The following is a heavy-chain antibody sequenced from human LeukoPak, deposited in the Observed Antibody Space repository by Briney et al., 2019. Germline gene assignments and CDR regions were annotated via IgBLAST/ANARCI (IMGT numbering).Heavy chain of an antibody. CDR1: GGTFSSYA. J-gene: IGHJ4*02. V-gene: IGHV1-69*05. D-gene: IGHD6-13*01. Sequence: SVKVSCKASGGTFSSYAISWVRQAPGQGLEWMGRIIPIFGTANYAQKFQGRVTITTDESTSTAYMELSSLRSEDTAVYYCASGNGFVRGIAAAGFDYWGQGTLVTISS. CDR2: IIPIFGTA. CDR3: ASGNGFVRGIAAAGFDY.